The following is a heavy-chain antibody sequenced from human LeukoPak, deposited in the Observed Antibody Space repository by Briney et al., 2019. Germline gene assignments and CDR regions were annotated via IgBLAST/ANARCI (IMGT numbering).Heavy chain of an antibody. Sequence: GGSLRLSCAASGFTFNIYAMRWVRQAPGRGLEWVSAISGSGGSTYYADSVKGRFTISRDNSKNTLYLQMNSQRAEDTAVYYCAKSVVRGGYYFDYWGQGTLVTVSS. J-gene: IGHJ4*02. CDR3: AKSVVRGGYYFDY. CDR1: GFTFNIYA. CDR2: ISGSGGST. D-gene: IGHD3-10*02. V-gene: IGHV3-23*01.